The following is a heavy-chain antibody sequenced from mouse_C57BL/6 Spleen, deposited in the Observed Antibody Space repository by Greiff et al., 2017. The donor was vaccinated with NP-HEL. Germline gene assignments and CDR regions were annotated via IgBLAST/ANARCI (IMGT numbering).Heavy chain of an antibody. Sequence: QVQLQQSGPELVKPGASVKISCKASGYSFTSYYIHWVKQRPGQGLEWIGWIYPGSGNTKYNEKFKGKATLTADTSSSTAYMQLSSLTSEDSAVYYCARYRYDGSSYDWYFDVWGTGTTVTVSS. CDR3: ARYRYDGSSYDWYFDV. J-gene: IGHJ1*03. D-gene: IGHD1-1*01. CDR1: GYSFTSYY. V-gene: IGHV1-66*01. CDR2: IYPGSGNT.